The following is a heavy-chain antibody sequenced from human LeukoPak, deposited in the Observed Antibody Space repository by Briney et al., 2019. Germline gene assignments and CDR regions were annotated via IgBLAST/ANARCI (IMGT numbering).Heavy chain of an antibody. D-gene: IGHD3-3*01. J-gene: IGHJ4*02. V-gene: IGHV3-23*01. CDR2: ISGSGGST. CDR1: GFTFSSYA. Sequence: GGSLRLSCAASGFTFSSYAMSWVRQAPGKGLEWVSAISGSGGSTYYADSVKGRFTISRDNSKNTLYLQMNSLRAEDTAVYYCAKSGSGLWTESGDYWGQGTLVTVSS. CDR3: AKSGSGLWTESGDY.